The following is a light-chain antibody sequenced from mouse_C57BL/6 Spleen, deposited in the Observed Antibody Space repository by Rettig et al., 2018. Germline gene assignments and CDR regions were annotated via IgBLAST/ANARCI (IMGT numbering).Light chain of an antibody. Sequence: WYQQKSGTSPKLLIYSTSNLASGVPSRFSGSGSGTFYSLTISSVEAEDAADYYCHQWSSWTFGGGTKLEIK. CDR2: STS. V-gene: IGKV4-80*01. CDR3: HQWSSWT. J-gene: IGKJ1*01.